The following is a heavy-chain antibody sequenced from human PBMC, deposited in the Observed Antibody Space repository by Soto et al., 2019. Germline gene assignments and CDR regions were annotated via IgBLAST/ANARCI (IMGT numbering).Heavy chain of an antibody. V-gene: IGHV4-61*01. D-gene: IGHD3-22*01. CDR3: ARTTYYYDSSGYYFDY. CDR2: IYYSGST. CDR1: GGSVSSGSYY. Sequence: QVQLQESGPGLVKPSETLSLTCTVSGGSVSSGSYYWSWIRQPPGKGLEWIGYIYYSGSTNYNPVLKSRVTISVDTYKNQFSLKLSSVTAADTAVYYCARTTYYYDSSGYYFDYWGQGTLVTVSS. J-gene: IGHJ4*02.